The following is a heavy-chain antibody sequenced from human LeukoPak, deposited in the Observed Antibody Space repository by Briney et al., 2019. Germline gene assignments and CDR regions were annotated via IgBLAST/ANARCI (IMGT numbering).Heavy chain of an antibody. CDR2: INPNSGNT. V-gene: IGHV1-8*03. J-gene: IGHJ4*02. CDR1: GYTFTGYY. Sequence: ASVKVSCKASGYTFTGYYMHWVRQAPGQGLEWMGWINPNSGNTGYAQKFQGRVTITRNTSISTAYTELSSLRSEDTAVYYCARGLGYSGYYFDYWGQGTLVTVSS. D-gene: IGHD5-12*01. CDR3: ARGLGYSGYYFDY.